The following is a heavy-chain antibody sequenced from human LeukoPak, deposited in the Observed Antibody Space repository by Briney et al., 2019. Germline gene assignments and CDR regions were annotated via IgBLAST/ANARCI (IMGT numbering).Heavy chain of an antibody. CDR1: GFTFKDYW. D-gene: IGHD6-19*01. V-gene: IGHV3-7*01. J-gene: IGHJ6*02. CDR2: IKQDGSEK. Sequence: GGSLRLSCAASGFTFKDYWMIWVRQAPGKGLEWVANIKQDGSEKYYVDSVKGRFTISRDNAKNSLFLQMNSLRAEDTAAYYCARDPPVAGYGMDVWGQGTTVTVSS. CDR3: ARDPPVAGYGMDV.